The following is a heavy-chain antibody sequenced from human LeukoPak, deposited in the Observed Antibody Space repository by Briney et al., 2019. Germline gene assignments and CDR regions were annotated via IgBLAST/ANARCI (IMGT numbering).Heavy chain of an antibody. Sequence: SETLSLTCIVSGGSISSYYWSWIRQPPGKGLEWIGYIYSGGSTSYNPSLKSRVTISVDTSKNQFSLKLSSVTAADTAVYYCARGGGSAFDIWGQGTMVTVSS. J-gene: IGHJ3*02. D-gene: IGHD2-15*01. CDR3: ARGGGSAFDI. CDR1: GGSISSYY. CDR2: IYSGGST. V-gene: IGHV4-59*01.